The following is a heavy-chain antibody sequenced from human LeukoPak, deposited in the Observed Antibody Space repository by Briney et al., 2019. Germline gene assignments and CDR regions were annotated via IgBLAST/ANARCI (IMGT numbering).Heavy chain of an antibody. CDR1: GGSISSYY. J-gene: IGHJ5*02. Sequence: SETLSLTCTVSGGSISSYYWSWIRQPAGKGLKWIGHIYTSGSTNYNPSLKSRVTMSVDTSKNQFSLKLSSVTAADTAVYYCATDQKGYCSSTSCYKYNWFDPWGQGTLVTVSS. CDR3: ATDQKGYCSSTSCYKYNWFDP. D-gene: IGHD2-2*02. CDR2: IYTSGST. V-gene: IGHV4-4*07.